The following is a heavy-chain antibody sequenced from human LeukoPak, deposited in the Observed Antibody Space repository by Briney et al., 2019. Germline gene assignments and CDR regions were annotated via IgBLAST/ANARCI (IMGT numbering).Heavy chain of an antibody. Sequence: PSETLSLTCAVYGGSFSGYYWSWIRQPPGKGLEWIGEINHSGSTNYNPSLKSRVTISADTSKYQFSLKLNSVTAADTAVYYCARGLPTVVFDYWGQGTLVTVSS. CDR2: INHSGST. D-gene: IGHD1-26*01. CDR3: ARGLPTVVFDY. J-gene: IGHJ4*02. V-gene: IGHV4-34*01. CDR1: GGSFSGYY.